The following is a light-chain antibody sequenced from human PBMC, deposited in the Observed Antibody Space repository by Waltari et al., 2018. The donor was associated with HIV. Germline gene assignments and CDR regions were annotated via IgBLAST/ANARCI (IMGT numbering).Light chain of an antibody. CDR3: QQYNNWPPAT. J-gene: IGKJ1*01. V-gene: IGKV3-15*01. CDR2: GAS. Sequence: ERIMTQSPATLSVSPGERATLSCRASQNINFNLDWYQPKPCQPPRLLIYGASTRATGIPVRFSVSGSGTEFTLTISSLQSEDFAVYYCQQYNNWPPATFGQGTKVEFK. CDR1: QNINFN.